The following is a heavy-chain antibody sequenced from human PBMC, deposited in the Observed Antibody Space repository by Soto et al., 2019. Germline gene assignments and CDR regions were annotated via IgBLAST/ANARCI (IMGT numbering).Heavy chain of an antibody. D-gene: IGHD2-2*01. J-gene: IGHJ6*02. CDR3: APVPAASSDYNTDV. CDR2: IVDTGGRT. Sequence: EVQLLESGGGLVQPGGSLRLSCTASGFAFSSYAMNWVRQAPGKGLEWVSGIVDTGGRTFYADSVKGRFTISRDNAKNTLYLEMNSLRAEDTAIYYCAPVPAASSDYNTDVWGQGTTVTVSS. V-gene: IGHV3-23*01. CDR1: GFAFSSYA.